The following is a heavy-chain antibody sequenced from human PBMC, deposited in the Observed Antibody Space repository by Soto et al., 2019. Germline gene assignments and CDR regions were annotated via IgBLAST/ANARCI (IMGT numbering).Heavy chain of an antibody. Sequence: ASETLSLTCAVYGGSFRGYYWSWIRQPPGKGLEWIGEINHRGSANYNPSVKSRVTISVDTSKNQFSLKLNSVTAADTAMYYCARDRVKRGNSFYYGMDVWGQGTTVTVSS. D-gene: IGHD6-6*01. CDR2: INHRGSA. CDR1: GGSFRGYY. V-gene: IGHV4-34*01. CDR3: ARDRVKRGNSFYYGMDV. J-gene: IGHJ6*02.